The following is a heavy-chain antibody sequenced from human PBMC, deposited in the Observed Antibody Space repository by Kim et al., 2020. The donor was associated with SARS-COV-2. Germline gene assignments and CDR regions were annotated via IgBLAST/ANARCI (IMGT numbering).Heavy chain of an antibody. Sequence: VKGRFTISRDNSKNTLYLQMNSLRAEDTAVYYCAKSPPTHYDFWSVYYDYWGQGTLVIVSS. J-gene: IGHJ4*02. V-gene: IGHV3-23*01. D-gene: IGHD3-3*01. CDR3: AKSPPTHYDFWSVYYDY.